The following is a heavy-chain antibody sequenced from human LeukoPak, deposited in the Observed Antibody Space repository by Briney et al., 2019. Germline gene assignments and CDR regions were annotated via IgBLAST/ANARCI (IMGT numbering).Heavy chain of an antibody. D-gene: IGHD3-3*01. CDR1: GFTFSSYG. CDR3: AKDLGVTIFGVVIYGMDV. V-gene: IGHV3-30*18. CDR2: ISYDGSNK. J-gene: IGHJ6*02. Sequence: GGSLRLSCAASGFTFSSYGMHWVRQAPGKGLEWVEVISYDGSNKYYADSVKGRFTISRDNSKNTLYLQMNSLRAEDTAVYYCAKDLGVTIFGVVIYGMDVWGQGTTVTVSS.